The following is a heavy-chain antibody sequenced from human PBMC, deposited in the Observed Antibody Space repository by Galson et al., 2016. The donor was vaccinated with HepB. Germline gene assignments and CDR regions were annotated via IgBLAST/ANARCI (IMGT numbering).Heavy chain of an antibody. CDR2: ISGSGRIT. D-gene: IGHD2-21*02. CDR3: STDNLAYCGADCYS. Sequence: SLRLSCAASGFTFSSYAMMWVRQTPGKGLEWVSSISGSGRITYYADSVRGRFTISRDNSKSTLYLRMNRLRAEDTAVYYWSTDNLAYCGADCYSWGQGTRVTVSS. V-gene: IGHV3-23*01. CDR1: GFTFSSYA. J-gene: IGHJ5*02.